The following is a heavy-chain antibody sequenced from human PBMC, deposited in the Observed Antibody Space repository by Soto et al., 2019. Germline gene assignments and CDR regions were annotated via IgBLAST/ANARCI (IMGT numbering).Heavy chain of an antibody. CDR3: ARDAAVPGESDRFDY. Sequence: QVQLQESGPGLVKPSGTLSLTCAVSGDSVTSNVWWSWVRQPPGKGLEWIGEAYHNGLTDYNPSLKSRVTMSVDTSKNEFSLELTSLTAADTAIYYCARDAAVPGESDRFDYWGQGTLFTVSS. CDR1: GDSVTSNVW. D-gene: IGHD6-19*01. J-gene: IGHJ4*02. CDR2: AYHNGLT. V-gene: IGHV4-4*02.